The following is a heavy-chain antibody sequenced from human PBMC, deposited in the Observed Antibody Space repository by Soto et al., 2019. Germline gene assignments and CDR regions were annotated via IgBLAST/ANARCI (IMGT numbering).Heavy chain of an antibody. CDR2: ICPGDSIT. D-gene: IGHD6-19*01. Sequence: GESLKISCKGSGYSFTNYCIVWVRQMPGKGLEWMGIICPGDSITTYSPSFEGQVTISADESITTAYLQWASLTASDSAMYYCARSTSRHSSDWPIFDYWGQGALVTVSS. J-gene: IGHJ4*02. CDR1: GYSFTNYC. V-gene: IGHV5-51*06. CDR3: ARSTSRHSSDWPIFDY.